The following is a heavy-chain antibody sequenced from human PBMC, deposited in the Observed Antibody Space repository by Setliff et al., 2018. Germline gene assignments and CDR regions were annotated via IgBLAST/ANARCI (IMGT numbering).Heavy chain of an antibody. CDR1: NFSVNSGYT. J-gene: IGHJ4*02. V-gene: IGHV4-38-2*01. D-gene: IGHD2-21*01. CDR3: ASQRLARYFEN. CDR2: MFDNVGT. Sequence: PSETLSLTCAVSNFSVNSGYTWGWIRQPPGKGLEWIGIMFDNVGTFYNPSLKSRVTMSVDTSKGELSLKLTFVTAADTAVYYCASQRLARYFENWGQGTLVTVSS.